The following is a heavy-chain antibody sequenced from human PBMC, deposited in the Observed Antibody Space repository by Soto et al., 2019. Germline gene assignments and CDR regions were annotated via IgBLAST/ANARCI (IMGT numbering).Heavy chain of an antibody. CDR2: IYHSGST. Sequence: QVQLQESGPGLVKPSGTLSLTCAVSGGSISSSNWWSWVRQPPGKGLEWIGEIYHSGSTNYNPSLKSRVTITVDKSKNQFSLKLSSVTAADTAVDYCAREMTGIAVAATGYFDYWGQGTLVTVSS. D-gene: IGHD6-19*01. CDR1: GGSISSSNW. V-gene: IGHV4-4*02. J-gene: IGHJ4*02. CDR3: AREMTGIAVAATGYFDY.